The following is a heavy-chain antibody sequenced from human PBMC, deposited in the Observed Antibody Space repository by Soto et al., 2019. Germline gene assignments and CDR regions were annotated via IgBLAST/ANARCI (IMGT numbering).Heavy chain of an antibody. CDR1: GYSFTSYW. D-gene: IGHD3-10*01. Sequence: GESLKIFCNGSGYSFTSYWIGWVRQMPGKGLEWMGIIYPGDSDTRYSPSFQGQVTISADKSISIAYLQWSSLKASDTAMYYCARASGSGRDYSPADSWGQGTLVTVSS. V-gene: IGHV5-51*01. CDR3: ARASGSGRDYSPADS. J-gene: IGHJ4*02. CDR2: IYPGDSDT.